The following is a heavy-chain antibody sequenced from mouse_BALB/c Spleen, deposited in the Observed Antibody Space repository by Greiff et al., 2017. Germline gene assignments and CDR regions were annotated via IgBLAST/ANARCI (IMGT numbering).Heavy chain of an antibody. Sequence: EVQVVESGGGLVQPGGSLKLSCAASGFTFSSFGMHWVRQAPEKGLEWVAYISSGSSTIYYADTVKGRFTISRDNPKNTLFLQMTSLRSEDTAMYYCARLGPYYAMDYWGQGTSVTVSS. V-gene: IGHV5-17*02. D-gene: IGHD4-1*01. CDR3: ARLGPYYAMDY. J-gene: IGHJ4*01. CDR2: ISSGSSTI. CDR1: GFTFSSFG.